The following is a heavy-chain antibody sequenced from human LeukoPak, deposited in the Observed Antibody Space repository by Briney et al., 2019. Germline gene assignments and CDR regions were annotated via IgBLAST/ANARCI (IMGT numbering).Heavy chain of an antibody. J-gene: IGHJ4*02. CDR1: GYSFSNYW. Sequence: GESLKISCKGSGYSFSNYWIGWVRQMPGKGLEWMGIICPDDSATRYSPSFHGQVTISADKSISTAYLQWSSLKASDTAIYYCARLHLYNTGGYSLYYFAYWGQGTLVTVSS. CDR3: ARLHLYNTGGYSLYYFAY. V-gene: IGHV5-51*01. D-gene: IGHD3-22*01. CDR2: ICPDDSAT.